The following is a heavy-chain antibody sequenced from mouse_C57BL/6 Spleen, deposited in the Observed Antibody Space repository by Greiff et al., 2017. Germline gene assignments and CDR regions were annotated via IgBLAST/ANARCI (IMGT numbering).Heavy chain of an antibody. CDR1: GFSLSTFGMG. V-gene: IGHV8-8*01. D-gene: IGHD1-1*01. J-gene: IGHJ4*01. Sequence: QVTLKVSGPGILQPSQTLSLTCSFSGFSLSTFGMGVGWIRQPSGKGLEWLAHIWWDDDKSYNPALKSRLPISKDTSKNQVFLKIDKVDTANTATYYCARIANYYSSRWDYAMDYWGQGTSVTVSS. CDR2: IWWDDDK. CDR3: ARIANYYSSRWDYAMDY.